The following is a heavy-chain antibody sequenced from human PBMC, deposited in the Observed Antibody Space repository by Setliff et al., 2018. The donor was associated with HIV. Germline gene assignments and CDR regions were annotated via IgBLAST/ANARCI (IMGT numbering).Heavy chain of an antibody. J-gene: IGHJ6*04. CDR1: GGSDRSNNYF. Sequence: SETLSLTCSVSGGSDRSNNYFWSWVRQPPGKGLQYIGTVNYNGVTYFNPSLKSRLTISVDTSKNQFSLKLSSLTAADTAVYYCARHWGSGWYMAMDVWGKGTTVTVSS. CDR2: VNYNGVT. CDR3: ARHWGSGWYMAMDV. V-gene: IGHV4-39*01. D-gene: IGHD6-19*01.